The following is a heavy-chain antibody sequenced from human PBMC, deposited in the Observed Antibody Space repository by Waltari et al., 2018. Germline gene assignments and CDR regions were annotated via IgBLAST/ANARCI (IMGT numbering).Heavy chain of an antibody. Sequence: EVQLVESGGGLVQPGGSLRLSCGAPGFNVTTSWMNWVRQAPGKGLEGVASMKTDGSEEFYVDSVRGRFTISRNNDKNLLFLQMNSLSADDTAVYFCARDWGFKRFDIWGQGTAVTVAS. V-gene: IGHV3-7*03. J-gene: IGHJ3*02. CDR2: MKTDGSEE. D-gene: IGHD3-16*01. CDR3: ARDWGFKRFDI. CDR1: GFNVTTSW.